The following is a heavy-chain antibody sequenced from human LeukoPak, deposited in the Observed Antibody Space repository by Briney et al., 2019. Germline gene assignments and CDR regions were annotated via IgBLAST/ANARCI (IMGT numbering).Heavy chain of an antibody. D-gene: IGHD6-13*01. CDR1: GFTFGTYW. CDR2: ISWNSGSI. V-gene: IGHV3-9*01. J-gene: IGHJ4*02. Sequence: GGSLRLSCGASGFTFGTYWMHWVRQAPGKGLEWVSGISWNSGSIGYADSVKGRFTISRDNAKNSLYLQMNSLRAEDTALYYCAKGLYMAAAEYYFDYWGQGTLVTVSS. CDR3: AKGLYMAAAEYYFDY.